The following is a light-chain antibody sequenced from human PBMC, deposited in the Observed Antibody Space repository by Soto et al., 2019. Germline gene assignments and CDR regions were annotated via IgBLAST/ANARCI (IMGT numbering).Light chain of an antibody. Sequence: EKALTQSPVTLSLSPGERATLSCRASQTVGITLAWYQQRPGPAPRLLIYGASTRASGVPDRFSGSGSGTEFTLTISSLQSEDSAVYYCQQYDVWPALTFGGGTKVDSK. CDR3: QQYDVWPALT. V-gene: IGKV3-15*01. J-gene: IGKJ4*01. CDR2: GAS. CDR1: QTVGIT.